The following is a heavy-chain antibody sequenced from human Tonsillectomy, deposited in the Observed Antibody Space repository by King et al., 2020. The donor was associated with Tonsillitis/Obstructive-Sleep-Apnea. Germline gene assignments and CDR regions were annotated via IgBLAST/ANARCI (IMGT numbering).Heavy chain of an antibody. CDR3: ARDPYSGTYGAFDI. D-gene: IGHD1-26*01. V-gene: IGHV3-7*01. J-gene: IGHJ3*02. CDR2: IKEDGSEK. CDR1: GFTFSDYW. Sequence: VQLVESGGGLVQPGGSLRLSCAASGFTFSDYWMTWVRQAPGKGLEWVANIKEDGSEKYYVDSVKVRFTISRDNDKNSLFLEMNSLRVEDTAVYYCARDPYSGTYGAFDIWGQGTMVIVSP.